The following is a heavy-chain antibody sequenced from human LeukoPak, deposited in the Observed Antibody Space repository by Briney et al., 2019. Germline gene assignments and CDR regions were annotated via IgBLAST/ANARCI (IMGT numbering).Heavy chain of an antibody. CDR3: ARAGEYSSSALIGGGSWFDP. CDR2: INHSGST. Sequence: SETLSLTCAVYGGSFSGYYWSWIRQPPGKGLEWIGEINHSGSTNYNPSLKSRVTISVDTSKNQFSLKLSSVTAADTAVYYCARAGEYSSSALIGGGSWFDPWGQGTLVTVSS. CDR1: GGSFSGYY. J-gene: IGHJ5*02. D-gene: IGHD6-6*01. V-gene: IGHV4-34*01.